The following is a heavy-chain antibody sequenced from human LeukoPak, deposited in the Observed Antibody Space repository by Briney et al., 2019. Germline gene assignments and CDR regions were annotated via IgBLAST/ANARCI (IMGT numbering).Heavy chain of an antibody. CDR3: ARGLLGITMMAFDI. J-gene: IGHJ3*02. D-gene: IGHD1-14*01. CDR1: GGSISSSNW. CDR2: IYHSGST. Sequence: SETLSLTCAVSGGSISSSNWWSWVRQPPGKGLEWIGEIYHSGSTNYNPSLKSRVTISVDKSKNQFSLKLSSVTAADTAVYYCARGLLGITMMAFDIWGQGTMVTVSS. V-gene: IGHV4-4*02.